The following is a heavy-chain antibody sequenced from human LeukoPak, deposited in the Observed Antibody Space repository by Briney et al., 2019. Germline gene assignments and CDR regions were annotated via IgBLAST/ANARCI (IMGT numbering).Heavy chain of an antibody. J-gene: IGHJ4*02. CDR2: IYYSGST. V-gene: IGHV4-59*01. D-gene: IGHD6-13*01. CDR1: GGPINSYY. CDR3: ARDAAAGVFFDY. Sequence: SETLSLTCTVSGGPINSYYWNWIQQPPGKELEWIGYIYYSGSTNYNPSLKSRLTISVDTYKNQFSLKMSSVTAADTAVYYCARDAAAGVFFDYWGQGTLVNVSS.